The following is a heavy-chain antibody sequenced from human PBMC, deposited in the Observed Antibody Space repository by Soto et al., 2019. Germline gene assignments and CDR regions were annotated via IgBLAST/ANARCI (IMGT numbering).Heavy chain of an antibody. J-gene: IGHJ5*02. V-gene: IGHV1-18*04. CDR1: GYTFTSYG. Sequence: QVQLVQSGAEVKKPGASVKVSCKASGYTFTSYGISWVRQAPGQGLEWMGWISAYNGNTNYAQKLQGRVTMTTDTAPSTAYMELRSLRSDDTAVYYCARDRYCSSTSCYVWFAPWGQGTLVTVSS. CDR3: ARDRYCSSTSCYVWFAP. CDR2: ISAYNGNT. D-gene: IGHD2-2*01.